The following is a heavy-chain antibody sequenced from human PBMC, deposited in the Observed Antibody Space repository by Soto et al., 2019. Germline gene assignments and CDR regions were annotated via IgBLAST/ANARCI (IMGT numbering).Heavy chain of an antibody. D-gene: IGHD5-12*01. Sequence: ASVKVSCKASGYTFTDYYIHWVRLAPGQGLDWMGWINPKSGLTSHAQNFRGRVTMTRDTSISTVYMELNRLTSDDRAIYYCARRGRSGSFDYWGQGTQVTVSS. CDR1: GYTFTDYY. J-gene: IGHJ4*02. V-gene: IGHV1-2*02. CDR2: INPKSGLT. CDR3: ARRGRSGSFDY.